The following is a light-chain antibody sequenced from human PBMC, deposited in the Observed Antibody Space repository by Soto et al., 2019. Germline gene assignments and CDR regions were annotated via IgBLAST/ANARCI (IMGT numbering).Light chain of an antibody. Sequence: QSVLTQPPSVSGAPGQRVTLSCTASSSNIGAGYDVHWYQQLPGTAPKLLMYANSNRPSGVPDRFSGSKSGTSASLAISGLQAEDEADYYCQSYDTSLSVVFGGWTKLTVL. CDR3: QSYDTSLSVV. V-gene: IGLV1-40*01. J-gene: IGLJ2*01. CDR1: SSNIGAGYD. CDR2: ANS.